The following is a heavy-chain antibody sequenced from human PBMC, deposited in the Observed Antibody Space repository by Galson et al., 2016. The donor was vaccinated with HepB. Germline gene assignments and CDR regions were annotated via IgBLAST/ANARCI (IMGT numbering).Heavy chain of an antibody. Sequence: SVKVSCKASGGTFSIYAISWVRQAPGQGLEWMGGIIPIFGTANYAQKFQGRVTITADKSTSTAYMELTSLRSEDTAVYYCARGYSSGRYWFDPWGQGTLVTVSP. CDR2: IIPIFGTA. CDR3: ARGYSSGRYWFDP. V-gene: IGHV1-69*06. J-gene: IGHJ5*02. D-gene: IGHD6-19*01. CDR1: GGTFSIYA.